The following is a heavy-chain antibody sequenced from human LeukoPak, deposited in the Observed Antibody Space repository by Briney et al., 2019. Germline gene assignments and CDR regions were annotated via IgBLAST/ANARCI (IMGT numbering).Heavy chain of an antibody. D-gene: IGHD6-19*01. Sequence: ASVKVSCKASGYTFTGYYMHWVRQAPGQGLEWMGWINPNSGGTNYAQKFQGRVTMTRDTSISPAYMELSRLRSDDTAVYYCARGRINIAVAGTPINWFDPWGQGTLVTVSS. V-gene: IGHV1-2*02. CDR3: ARGRINIAVAGTPINWFDP. CDR2: INPNSGGT. J-gene: IGHJ5*02. CDR1: GYTFTGYY.